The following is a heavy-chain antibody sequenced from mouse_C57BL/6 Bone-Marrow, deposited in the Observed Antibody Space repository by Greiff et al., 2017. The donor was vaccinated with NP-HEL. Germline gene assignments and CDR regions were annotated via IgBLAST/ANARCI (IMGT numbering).Heavy chain of an antibody. V-gene: IGHV1-54*01. Sequence: VQLQQSGAELVRPGTSVEVSCKASGYAFTNYLIEWVKQRPGQGLEWIGVINPGSGGTNYNEKFKGKATLTADKSSSTAYMQLSSLTSEDSAVYFCARWKRSYWYFDVWGTGTTVTVSS. J-gene: IGHJ1*03. CDR3: ARWKRSYWYFDV. CDR2: INPGSGGT. CDR1: GYAFTNYL.